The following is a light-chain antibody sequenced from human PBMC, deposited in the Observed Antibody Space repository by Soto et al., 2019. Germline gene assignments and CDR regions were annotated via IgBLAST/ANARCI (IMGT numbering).Light chain of an antibody. V-gene: IGKV1-5*01. Sequence: IHLTQSPSTLSASVGDRVTITCRASQSVNKRLAWFQQKPGKVPKLLIFDASTLQTGVPSRFGGGGSGTEFTLTISGLQPDDFATYYCQQYNSYSPSTFGPGTKVDIK. J-gene: IGKJ3*01. CDR3: QQYNSYSPST. CDR1: QSVNKR. CDR2: DAS.